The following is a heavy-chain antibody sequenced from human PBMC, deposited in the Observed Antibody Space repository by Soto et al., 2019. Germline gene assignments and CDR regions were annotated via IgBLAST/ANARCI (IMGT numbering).Heavy chain of an antibody. Sequence: GGSLRLSCAASGFTFSSYWMHWVRQAPGKGLVWVSRINSDGSSTSYADSVKGRFTISRDNAKNTLYLQMNSLRAEDTAVYYCARDNRYSYGYFLQDYWGQGTLVTVSS. D-gene: IGHD5-18*01. J-gene: IGHJ4*02. CDR3: ARDNRYSYGYFLQDY. CDR1: GFTFSSYW. V-gene: IGHV3-74*01. CDR2: INSDGSST.